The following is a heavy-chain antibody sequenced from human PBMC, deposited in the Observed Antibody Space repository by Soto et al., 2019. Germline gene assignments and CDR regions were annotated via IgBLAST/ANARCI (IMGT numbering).Heavy chain of an antibody. CDR1: GFTFSSYA. J-gene: IGHJ4*02. CDR3: AREPRSPYCISTSCYFDY. D-gene: IGHD2-2*01. CDR2: ISYDGSNK. Sequence: GGSLRLSCAASGFTFSSYAMHWVRQAPGKGLEWVAVISYDGSNKYYADSVKGRFTISRDNSKNTLYLQMNSLRVEDTAVYYCAREPRSPYCISTSCYFDYWGQGTLVTVSS. V-gene: IGHV3-30-3*01.